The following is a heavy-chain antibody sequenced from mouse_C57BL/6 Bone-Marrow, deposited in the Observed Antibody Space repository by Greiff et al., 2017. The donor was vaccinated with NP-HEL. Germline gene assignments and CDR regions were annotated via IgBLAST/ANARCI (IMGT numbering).Heavy chain of an antibody. Sequence: VKLQQPGAELVRPGTSVKLSCKASGYTFTSYWMHWVKQRPGQGLEWIGVIDPSDSYTNYNQKFKGKATLTVDTSSSTAYMQLSSLTSEDSAVYYCARGGTVARMDYWGQGTSVTVSS. V-gene: IGHV1-59*01. D-gene: IGHD2-14*01. CDR2: IDPSDSYT. CDR3: ARGGTVARMDY. CDR1: GYTFTSYW. J-gene: IGHJ4*01.